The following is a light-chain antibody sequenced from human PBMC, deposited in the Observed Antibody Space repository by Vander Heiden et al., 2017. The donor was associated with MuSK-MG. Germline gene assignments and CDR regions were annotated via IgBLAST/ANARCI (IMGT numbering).Light chain of an antibody. V-gene: IGKV3-15*01. Sequence: EIVMTQSPATLSVSPGERATLSCRASQSVSRNLAWYQQKPGQVPRLLIYDASTRATGIPARFSGSGSGTEFTLTISSLQSEDFAVYYCQQYNNWPLAFGGGTKVEIK. CDR1: QSVSRN. CDR3: QQYNNWPLA. J-gene: IGKJ4*01. CDR2: DAS.